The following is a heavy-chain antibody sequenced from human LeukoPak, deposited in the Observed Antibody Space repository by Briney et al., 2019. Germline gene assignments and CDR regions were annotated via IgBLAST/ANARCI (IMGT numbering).Heavy chain of an antibody. CDR1: GGSISSYY. CDR2: IYYSGST. Sequence: SETLSLTCTVSGGSISSYYWSWIRQPPGKGLEWVGYIYYSGSTNYNPSLKSRVTISVDTSKNQFSLKLSSVTAADTAVYYCARLKYYYDSSGSRAEYFQHWGQGTLVTASS. CDR3: ARLKYYYDSSGSRAEYFQH. V-gene: IGHV4-59*01. J-gene: IGHJ1*01. D-gene: IGHD3-22*01.